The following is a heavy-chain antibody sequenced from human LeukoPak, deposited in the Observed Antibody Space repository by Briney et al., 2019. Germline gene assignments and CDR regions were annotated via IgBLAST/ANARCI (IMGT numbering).Heavy chain of an antibody. J-gene: IGHJ4*02. CDR2: INRYGSST. CDR3: ASLMGDYYDSSGYPLDY. D-gene: IGHD3-22*01. CDR1: GFTFSSYW. V-gene: IGHV3-74*01. Sequence: GGSLRLSCAASGFTFSSYWMHWVRQAPGKGLVWVSRINRYGSSTSYAASVKGRFTISRDNAKNTLYLQMNSLRAEDTAVYYCASLMGDYYDSSGYPLDYWGQGTLVTVSS.